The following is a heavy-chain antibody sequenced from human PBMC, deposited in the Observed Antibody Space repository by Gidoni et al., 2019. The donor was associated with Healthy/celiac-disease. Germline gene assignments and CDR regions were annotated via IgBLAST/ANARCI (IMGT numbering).Heavy chain of an antibody. Sequence: QVQLQESGPGLVKPSETLSLTCTVSGGSVISGSYYWSWIRQPPGKGREWIGYIYYSGSTNNNPSHKSRVTISVDTSKNQFSLKLSSVTAADTAVYYCAREPVLNWFDPWGQGTLVTVSS. CDR2: IYYSGST. D-gene: IGHD4-17*01. CDR3: AREPVLNWFDP. CDR1: GGSVISGSYY. J-gene: IGHJ5*02. V-gene: IGHV4-61*01.